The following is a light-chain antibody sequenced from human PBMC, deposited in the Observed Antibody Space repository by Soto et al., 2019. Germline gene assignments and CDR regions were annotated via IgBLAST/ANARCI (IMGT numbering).Light chain of an antibody. CDR2: EVN. V-gene: IGLV2-8*01. CDR1: SSDVGGYNY. Sequence: QSALTQPPSASGSPGQSVTISCTGTSSDVGGYNYVAWYQQHPGKAPKLIIYEVNKRPSGVPDRFSGSKSGNTASLTVSGLQAEDEAEYYCTSFAGMNNFCVFGTGTKVTVL. J-gene: IGLJ1*01. CDR3: TSFAGMNNFCV.